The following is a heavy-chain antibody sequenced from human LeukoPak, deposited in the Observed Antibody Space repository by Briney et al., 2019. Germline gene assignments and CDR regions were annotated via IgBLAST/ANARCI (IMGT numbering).Heavy chain of an antibody. CDR1: GYTFTAYY. V-gene: IGHV1-2*06. CDR3: GRGIQSFDP. CDR2: IDPNSGDT. Sequence: ASVKVSCKASGYTFTAYYIHWVRQAPGQGLEWMGRIDPNSGDTKYAQKFQDRVTMTRDTSMNTAYMEISSLRYDDTAVYYCGRGIQSFDPWGQGTLVTVSS. J-gene: IGHJ5*02.